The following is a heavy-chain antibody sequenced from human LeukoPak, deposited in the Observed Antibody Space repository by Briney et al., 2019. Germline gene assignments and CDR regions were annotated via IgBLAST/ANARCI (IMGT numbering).Heavy chain of an antibody. CDR1: GFTFNTYG. J-gene: IGHJ4*02. D-gene: IGHD1-26*01. Sequence: GGSLRLSCPASGFTFNTYGMSWVRQAPGRGREWLSALSGSGDRTYYADSVKGRFTISRDNSKSTLYLQMNSMRAEDTAVYSCAKDRVGPLLYFDSWGQEILVTVSS. CDR3: AKDRVGPLLYFDS. CDR2: LSGSGDRT. V-gene: IGHV3-23*01.